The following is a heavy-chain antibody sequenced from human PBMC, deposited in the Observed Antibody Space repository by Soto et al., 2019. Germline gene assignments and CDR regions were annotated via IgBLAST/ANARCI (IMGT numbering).Heavy chain of an antibody. J-gene: IGHJ4*02. D-gene: IGHD3-10*01. Sequence: GGSLRLSCAASGFTFSSYAMSWVRQAPGKGLEWVSAISGSGGSTYYADSVKGRFTISRDNSKNTLYLQMNSLRAEDTAVYYCAKAGVQSLLWFGELLSAADDYWGQGTLVTVSS. V-gene: IGHV3-23*01. CDR3: AKAGVQSLLWFGELLSAADDY. CDR1: GFTFSSYA. CDR2: ISGSGGST.